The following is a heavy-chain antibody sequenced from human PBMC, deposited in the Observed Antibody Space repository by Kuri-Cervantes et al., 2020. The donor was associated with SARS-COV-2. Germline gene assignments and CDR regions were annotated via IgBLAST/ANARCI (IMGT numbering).Heavy chain of an antibody. CDR1: GGSISSGDYY. V-gene: IGHV4-30-4*01. J-gene: IGHJ5*02. CDR2: IYYSGST. CDR3: ARAPSFDP. Sequence: SETLSLTCTVSGGSISSGDYYWSWIRQPPGKGLEWIGYIYYSGSTYYNPSLKSRVTISVDTSKNQFSLRLSPVTAADTAVYYCARAPSFDPWGQGTLVTVSS.